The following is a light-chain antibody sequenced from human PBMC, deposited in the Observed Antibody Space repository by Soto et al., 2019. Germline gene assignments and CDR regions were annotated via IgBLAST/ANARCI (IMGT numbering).Light chain of an antibody. CDR3: QQYNSYSWT. V-gene: IGKV1-5*01. CDR2: DAS. Sequence: DIPMTQSPSTLSASVGDRVTITCRASQSISSWLAWYQQKPGKAPKLLIYDASSLESGVPSRFSGSGSGTEFTLTISSLQPDDFATYYCQQYNSYSWTFGQETKVEIK. J-gene: IGKJ1*01. CDR1: QSISSW.